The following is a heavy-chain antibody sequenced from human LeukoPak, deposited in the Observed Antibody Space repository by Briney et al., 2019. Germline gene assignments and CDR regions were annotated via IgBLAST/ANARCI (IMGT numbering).Heavy chain of an antibody. CDR2: ISYDGSNK. CDR1: GFTFSSYA. Sequence: GGFLRLSCAASGFTFSSYAMHWVRQAPGKGLEWVAVISYDGSNKYYADSVKGRFTISRDNSKNTLYLQMNSLRAEDTAVYYCARDSVRRGDAFDIWGQGTMVTVSS. D-gene: IGHD3-10*01. V-gene: IGHV3-30*04. J-gene: IGHJ3*02. CDR3: ARDSVRRGDAFDI.